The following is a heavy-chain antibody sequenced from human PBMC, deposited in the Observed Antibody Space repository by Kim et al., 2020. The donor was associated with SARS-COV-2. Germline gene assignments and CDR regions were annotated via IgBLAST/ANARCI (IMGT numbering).Heavy chain of an antibody. J-gene: IGHJ6*01. D-gene: IGHD2-2*01. CDR1: EFPFSDYS. V-gene: IGHV3-21*01. CDR3: ARDHSTNFNYYYYGMDV. Sequence: GGSLRLSCEASEFPFSDYSMNWVRQAPGRGLEWVASIRSSSSFMFYADSVQGRFTISRDDAKNSVFLQLNSLRPEDTAVYYCARDHSTNFNYYYYGMDV. CDR2: IRSSSSFM.